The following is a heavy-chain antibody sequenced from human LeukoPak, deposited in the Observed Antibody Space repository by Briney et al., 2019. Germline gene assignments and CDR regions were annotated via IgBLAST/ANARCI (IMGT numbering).Heavy chain of an antibody. CDR2: ISAYNGNT. V-gene: IGHV1-18*01. CDR3: AREPGVILTGHLYRLNAFDI. D-gene: IGHD3-9*01. CDR1: GYTFTSYG. Sequence: ASVKVSCKASGYTFTSYGISWVRQAPGQGLEWMGWISAYNGNTNYAQKLQGRVTITADESTSTAYMELSSLRSEDTAVYYCAREPGVILTGHLYRLNAFDIWGQGTMVTVSS. J-gene: IGHJ3*02.